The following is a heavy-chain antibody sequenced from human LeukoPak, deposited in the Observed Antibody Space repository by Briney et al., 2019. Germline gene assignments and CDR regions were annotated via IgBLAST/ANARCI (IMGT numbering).Heavy chain of an antibody. CDR1: GGTFSSYA. D-gene: IGHD4-17*01. V-gene: IGHV1-69*13. CDR3: ARDSGYGDYFDY. J-gene: IGHJ4*02. CDR2: IIPIFGTA. Sequence: GASVKVSCKASGGTFSSYAISWVRQAPGQGLEWMGGIIPIFGTANYAQKFQGRGTITADESTSTAYMELSSLRSEDTAVYYCARDSGYGDYFDYWGQGTLVTVSS.